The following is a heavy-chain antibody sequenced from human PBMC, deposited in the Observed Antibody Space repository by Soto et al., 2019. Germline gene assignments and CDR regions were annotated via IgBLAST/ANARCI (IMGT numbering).Heavy chain of an antibody. CDR3: ARRRGSGSDYYYNYGMGV. D-gene: IGHD1-26*01. CDR1: GYSFSRYW. CDR2: IYPGDSDI. Sequence: GESLKISCKGSGYSFSRYWIGWVRQMPGKGLEWMGIIYPGDSDIRYSPSFQGQVTISADTSISTAYLQWSSLKASDTAIYYCARRRGSGSDYYYNYGMGVWGQGTLVTVSS. V-gene: IGHV5-51*01. J-gene: IGHJ6*02.